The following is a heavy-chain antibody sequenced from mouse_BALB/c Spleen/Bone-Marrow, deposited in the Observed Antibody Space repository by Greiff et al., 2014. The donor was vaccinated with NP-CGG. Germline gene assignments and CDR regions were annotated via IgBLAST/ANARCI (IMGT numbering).Heavy chain of an antibody. D-gene: IGHD2-14*01. CDR1: GYSITSGYY. CDR3: ASVEVHAMDY. Sequence: VQLKESGPGLVKPSQSLSLTCSVTGYSITSGYYLNWIRQLPGNKLEWLGYISYDGSNHYNPSLTNRVSITRDTSKNQFFLKLNSVTTEDTATYYCASVEVHAMDYWGQGTSVTVSS. V-gene: IGHV3-6*02. CDR2: ISYDGSN. J-gene: IGHJ4*01.